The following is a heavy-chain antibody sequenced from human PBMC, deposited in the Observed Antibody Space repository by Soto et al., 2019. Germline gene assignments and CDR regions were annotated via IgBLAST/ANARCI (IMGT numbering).Heavy chain of an antibody. J-gene: IGHJ1*01. V-gene: IGHV2-5*02. D-gene: IGHD3-16*02. CDR1: GFSLSTSGVG. Sequence: SGPTLVNPTQTLTLTCTFSGFSLSTSGVGVGWIRQPPGKALEWLALIYWDDDKRYSPSLKSRLTITKDTSKNQVVLTMTNMDPVDTATYYCAHLLLIDYDYVWGSYRSAEYFQHWGQGTLVTVSS. CDR3: AHLLLIDYDYVWGSYRSAEYFQH. CDR2: IYWDDDK.